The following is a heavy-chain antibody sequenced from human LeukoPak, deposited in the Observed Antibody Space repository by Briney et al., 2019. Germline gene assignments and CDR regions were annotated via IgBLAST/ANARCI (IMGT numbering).Heavy chain of an antibody. CDR2: IYHSGST. Sequence: SETLSLTCTVSGYSISSGYYWGWIRQPPGKGLEWIGRIYHSGSTYYNPSLKSRVTISVDTSKNQFSLKLSSVTAADTAVYYCARFMTTVTKWGQGTLVTVSS. V-gene: IGHV4-38-2*02. CDR3: ARFMTTVTK. D-gene: IGHD4-17*01. CDR1: GYSISSGYY. J-gene: IGHJ4*02.